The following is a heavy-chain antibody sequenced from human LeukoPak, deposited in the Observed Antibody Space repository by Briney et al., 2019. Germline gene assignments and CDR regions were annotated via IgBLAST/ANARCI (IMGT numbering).Heavy chain of an antibody. CDR2: ISAYNGNT. CDR1: GYTFTSYG. Sequence: ASVKVSCKASGYTFTSYGISWVRQAPGQGLEWMGWISAYNGNTNYAQKLQGRVTMTTDTSTSTAYMELRSLRSDYTAVYYCARDHHYCSSTSCPIDYWGQGTLVTVSS. D-gene: IGHD2-2*01. CDR3: ARDHHYCSSTSCPIDY. J-gene: IGHJ4*02. V-gene: IGHV1-18*01.